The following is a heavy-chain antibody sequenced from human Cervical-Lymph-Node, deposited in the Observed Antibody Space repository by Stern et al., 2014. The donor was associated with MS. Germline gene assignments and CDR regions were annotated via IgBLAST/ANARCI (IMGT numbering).Heavy chain of an antibody. D-gene: IGHD3-3*01. CDR3: ATDRDDFRSGYSAPTKGYGLDV. Sequence: VQLVESGAEVKKPGASVKVSCKVSGYTLTELSMHWVRQAPGKGLEWMGGFDPEDGETTYAQKFRGRVTMTEDTSTDTAYMELSALRSEDTAVYYCATDRDDFRSGYSAPTKGYGLDVWGQGTTVTVTS. V-gene: IGHV1-24*01. J-gene: IGHJ6*02. CDR2: FDPEDGET. CDR1: GYTLTELS.